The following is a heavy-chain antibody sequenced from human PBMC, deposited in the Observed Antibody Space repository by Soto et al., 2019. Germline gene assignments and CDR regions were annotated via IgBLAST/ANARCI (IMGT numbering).Heavy chain of an antibody. CDR2: IYYSGST. J-gene: IGHJ4*02. D-gene: IGHD5-12*01. CDR3: LGGYGTSYDY. V-gene: IGHV4-59*01. Sequence: SETLSLTCTVSGASITSDYWSWVRQSPGQGLEWIGYIYYSGSTNYNPSLKSRVTISVDTSKNQFSLKVRSVTAADTAVYYCLGGYGTSYDYWGQGTLVTVS. CDR1: GASITSDY.